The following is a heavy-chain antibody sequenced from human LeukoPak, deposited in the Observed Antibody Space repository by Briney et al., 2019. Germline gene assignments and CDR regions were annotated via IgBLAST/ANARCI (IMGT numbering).Heavy chain of an antibody. V-gene: IGHV3-30*18. D-gene: IGHD6-19*01. CDR2: ISDDGSNK. J-gene: IGHJ4*02. Sequence: GRSLRLSCAASGFTFSNYGIHWVRQAPGKGLEWVAVISDDGSNKYYAESVKGRFTISRDSSKNTVYLQMTSLRAEDTGLYYCAKDRRLSIAVAGFGYWGQGTLVTVSS. CDR1: GFTFSNYG. CDR3: AKDRRLSIAVAGFGY.